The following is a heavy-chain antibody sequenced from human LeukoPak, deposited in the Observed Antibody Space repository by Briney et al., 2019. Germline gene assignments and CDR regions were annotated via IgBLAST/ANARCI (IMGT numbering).Heavy chain of an antibody. D-gene: IGHD3-22*01. V-gene: IGHV3-23*01. Sequence: GGSLRLSCAASGFTFNNYAMGWVRQAPGEGLEWVSDISDSGGSTYNADSVRGRFTISRDNSKNTLYLQMNSLRAEDTAVYYCAKARIPTGNGYYSDWGQGTLVTVSS. CDR3: AKARIPTGNGYYSD. CDR1: GFTFNNYA. CDR2: ISDSGGST. J-gene: IGHJ4*02.